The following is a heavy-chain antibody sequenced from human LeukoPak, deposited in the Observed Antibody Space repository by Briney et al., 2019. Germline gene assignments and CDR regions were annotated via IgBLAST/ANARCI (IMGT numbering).Heavy chain of an antibody. V-gene: IGHV3-9*01. CDR3: AKGSGYSYGHLDY. Sequence: GGSLRLSCAASGFTFSSYEMNWVRQAPGKGLEWVSYIYWNSGSRGYADSVKGRFTISRDNAKNSLYLQMNSLRAEDTAFYYCAKGSGYSYGHLDYWGQGTLVTVSS. CDR1: GFTFSSYE. D-gene: IGHD5-18*01. CDR2: IYWNSGSR. J-gene: IGHJ4*02.